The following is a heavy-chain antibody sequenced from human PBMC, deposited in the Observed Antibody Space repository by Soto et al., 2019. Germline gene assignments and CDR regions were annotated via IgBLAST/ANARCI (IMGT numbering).Heavy chain of an antibody. D-gene: IGHD4-17*01. CDR2: INSDGSST. CDR1: GFTFSNYW. CDR3: ASSARGSYGDYS. J-gene: IGHJ4*02. Sequence: EAHLVESGGGLVQPGGSLRLSCAASGFTFSNYWIHWVRQAPGKGLVWVSRINSDGSSTNYADSVKGRFTISRDNAKNTVYLEMNSLRGQDTAKFYCASSARGSYGDYSWGQGTLVTVSP. V-gene: IGHV3-74*01.